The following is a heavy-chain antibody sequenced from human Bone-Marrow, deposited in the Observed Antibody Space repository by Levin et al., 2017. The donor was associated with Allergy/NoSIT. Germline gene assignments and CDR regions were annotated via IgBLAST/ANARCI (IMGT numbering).Heavy chain of an antibody. Sequence: PGGSLRLSCAASGFSFDDYAMHWVRQAPGKGLEWVSGISWNGDNIDYADSVKGRFTVSRDNAKNSLYLQMNSLKAEDTALYYCAKDVRYCFRTNCASHGMDVWGQGTKVTVSS. CDR2: ISWNGDNI. D-gene: IGHD1-1*01. J-gene: IGHJ6*02. CDR3: AKDVRYCFRTNCASHGMDV. V-gene: IGHV3-9*01. CDR1: GFSFDDYA.